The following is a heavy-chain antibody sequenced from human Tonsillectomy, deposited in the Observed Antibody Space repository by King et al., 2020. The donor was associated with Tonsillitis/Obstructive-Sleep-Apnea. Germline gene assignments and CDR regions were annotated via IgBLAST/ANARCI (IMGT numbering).Heavy chain of an antibody. CDR1: GFSLSTSGVG. J-gene: IGHJ4*02. CDR2: IYWDDDK. Sequence: TLKESGPTLVKPTQTLTLTCTFSGFSLSTSGVGVGWIRQPPGQALEWLSLIYWDDDKHFSPSLKSRLTITKDTSTNQVVLTMTNMDPADTATYFCAHVGDQLLDFWGQGTLVTVSS. CDR3: AHVGDQLLDF. D-gene: IGHD2-2*01. V-gene: IGHV2-5*02.